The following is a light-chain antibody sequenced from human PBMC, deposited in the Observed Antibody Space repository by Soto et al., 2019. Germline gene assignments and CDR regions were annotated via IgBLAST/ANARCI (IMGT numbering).Light chain of an antibody. V-gene: IGLV4-69*01. J-gene: IGLJ3*02. CDR1: SGHSSYD. CDR2: LNSDGSH. CDR3: QTWGTGIWV. Sequence: QLVLTQSPSASASLRASVKLTCPLSSGHSSYDIAWHQQQPDKGPRYLMKLNSDGSHTKGDGIPHRFSGSSSGAERYLIISSLQSEDEADYYCQTWGTGIWVFGGGTKLTV.